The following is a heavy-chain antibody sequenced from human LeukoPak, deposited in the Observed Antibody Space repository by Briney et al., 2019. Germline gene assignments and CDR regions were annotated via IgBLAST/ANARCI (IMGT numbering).Heavy chain of an antibody. CDR1: GFTFSSYS. D-gene: IGHD2-2*01. V-gene: IGHV3-21*01. CDR3: ARDEYQLLSSVGYYYYMDV. CDR2: ISSSSSYI. Sequence: PGGSLRLSCAASGFTFSSYSMNWVRQAPGKGLEWVSSISSSSSYIYYADSVKGRFTISRDNAKNSLYLQMNSLRAEDTAVYYCARDEYQLLSSVGYYYYMDVWGKGTTATVSS. J-gene: IGHJ6*03.